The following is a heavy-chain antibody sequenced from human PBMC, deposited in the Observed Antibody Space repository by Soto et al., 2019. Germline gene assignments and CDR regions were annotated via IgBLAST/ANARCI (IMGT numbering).Heavy chain of an antibody. J-gene: IGHJ6*02. Sequence: QVQLVESGGGVVQPGRSLRLSCAASGFTFSSYGMHWVRQAPGKGLEWVAVISYDGSNKYYADSVKGRFTISRDNSKNTLYLQMNSLRAEDTAVYYCAKGTVLWFGEPQGMDVWGQGTTVTVSS. D-gene: IGHD3-10*01. V-gene: IGHV3-30*18. CDR1: GFTFSSYG. CDR2: ISYDGSNK. CDR3: AKGTVLWFGEPQGMDV.